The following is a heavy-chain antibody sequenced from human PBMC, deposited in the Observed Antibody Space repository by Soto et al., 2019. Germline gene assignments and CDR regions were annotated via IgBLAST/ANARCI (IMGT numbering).Heavy chain of an antibody. Sequence: EVKLLESGGGLAQPGGSLRLSCVGSGFTFDSYAISWVRQAPGERLQWIAAISGSADGTDYAHSVRGRFTISRANAKKTVHLQMDSVRVEDTAVYFCAKDTVGGYSFWSGYYSDGLDVWGQGTLVTVS. D-gene: IGHD3-3*01. J-gene: IGHJ3*01. CDR2: ISGSADGT. CDR1: GFTFDSYA. CDR3: AKDTVGGYSFWSGYYSDGLDV. V-gene: IGHV3-23*01.